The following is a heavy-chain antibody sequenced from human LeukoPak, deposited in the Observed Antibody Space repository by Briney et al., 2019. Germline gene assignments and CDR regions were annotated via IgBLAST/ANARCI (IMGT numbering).Heavy chain of an antibody. D-gene: IGHD3-10*02. CDR3: AELGITMIGGV. V-gene: IGHV3-23*01. CDR2: ITATSSST. CDR1: GFTFSSYG. Sequence: GGSLRLSCAASGFTFSSYGMSWVRQAPGKGLEWVSAITATSSSTHDADSVQGRFTISRDNSKNTLYLQMNSLRAEDTAVYYCAELGITMIGGVWGKGATVTISS. J-gene: IGHJ6*04.